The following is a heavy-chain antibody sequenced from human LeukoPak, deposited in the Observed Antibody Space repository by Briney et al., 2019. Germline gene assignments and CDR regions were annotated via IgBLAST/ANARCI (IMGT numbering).Heavy chain of an antibody. CDR1: GFTFSNYA. J-gene: IGHJ5*02. Sequence: GGSLRLSCAASGFTFSNYAMSWVRQAPGKGLEWVSALSGSGYNTYYADSVKGRFTISRDNSKNTLYLQMNSLRAGDTAVYYCAAEKGDYSNWFDPWGQGTLVTVSS. CDR2: LSGSGYNT. D-gene: IGHD2-15*01. CDR3: AAEKGDYSNWFDP. V-gene: IGHV3-23*01.